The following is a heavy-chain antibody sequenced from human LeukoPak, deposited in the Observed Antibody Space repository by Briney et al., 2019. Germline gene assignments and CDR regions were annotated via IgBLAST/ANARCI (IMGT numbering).Heavy chain of an antibody. Sequence: PGGSLRLSCAASGFTFSNYGMHWVRQAPGKGLGWVAVIWYDGSDKYYADFVKCRFTISRDNSKDTLYLQGSSLNAEDTAVYYCASGYCSSNTCSGGFDYWGQGTLVTVSS. CDR3: ASGYCSSNTCSGGFDY. CDR2: IWYDGSDK. CDR1: GFTFSNYG. V-gene: IGHV3-33*01. J-gene: IGHJ4*02. D-gene: IGHD2-2*01.